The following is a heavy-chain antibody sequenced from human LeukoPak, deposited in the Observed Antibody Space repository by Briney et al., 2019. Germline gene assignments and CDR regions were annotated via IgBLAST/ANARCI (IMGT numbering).Heavy chain of an antibody. CDR1: GGSISSGGYY. CDR2: IYYSGST. Sequence: SQTLSLTCTVSGGSISSGGYYWSWIRQHPGKGLEWIGYIYYSGSTYYNPSLKSRVTISVDTSKNQFSLKLSSVTAADTAVYYCARAPKGWIVTAISFDYWGQGTLVTVSS. V-gene: IGHV4-31*03. D-gene: IGHD5-12*01. CDR3: ARAPKGWIVTAISFDY. J-gene: IGHJ4*02.